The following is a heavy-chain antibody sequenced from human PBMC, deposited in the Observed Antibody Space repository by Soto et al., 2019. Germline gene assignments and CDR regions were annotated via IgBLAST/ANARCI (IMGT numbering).Heavy chain of an antibody. Sequence: ASVKVSCKASGYTFTSYAMHWVRQAPGQRLEWMGWINAGNGNTKYSQKFQGRVTITRDTSASTAYMELSSLRSEDTAVYYCARDRDYYDSSGYYFDAFDIWGQGTMVTVSS. CDR1: GYTFTSYA. J-gene: IGHJ3*02. V-gene: IGHV1-3*01. CDR3: ARDRDYYDSSGYYFDAFDI. CDR2: INAGNGNT. D-gene: IGHD3-22*01.